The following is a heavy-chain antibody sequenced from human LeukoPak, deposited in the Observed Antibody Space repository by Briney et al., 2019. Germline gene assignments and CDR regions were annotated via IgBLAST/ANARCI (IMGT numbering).Heavy chain of an antibody. CDR3: AREGAHYYDSSGYPDY. J-gene: IGHJ4*02. D-gene: IGHD3-22*01. V-gene: IGHV4-38-2*02. CDR1: GYSFSSGYY. CDR2: IYHSGST. Sequence: SETLSLTCTVSGYSFSSGYYWGWIRQPPGKGLEWIGSIYHSGSTYYNPSLKSRVTISVDTSKNQFSLKLSSVTAADTAVYYCAREGAHYYDSSGYPDYWGQGTLVTVSS.